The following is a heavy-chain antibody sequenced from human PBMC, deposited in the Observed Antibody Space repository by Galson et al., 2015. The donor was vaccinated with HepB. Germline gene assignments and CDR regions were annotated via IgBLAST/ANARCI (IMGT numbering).Heavy chain of an antibody. D-gene: IGHD1-1*01. J-gene: IGHJ3*02. V-gene: IGHV3-21*01. CDR1: GFAFSSYS. CDR2: IIISSSYI. CDR3: ARDSYRSVLWLERSNAFDI. Sequence: SLRLSCAASGFAFSSYSMNWVRQAPGKGLEWVSSIIISSSYIYYADSVKGRFTISRGNAKNSLYLQMSSLRAEDTAVYYCARDSYRSVLWLERSNAFDIWGQGTMVTVSS.